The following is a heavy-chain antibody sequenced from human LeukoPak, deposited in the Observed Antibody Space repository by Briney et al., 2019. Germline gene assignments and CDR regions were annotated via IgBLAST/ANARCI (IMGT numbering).Heavy chain of an antibody. CDR1: EFAFSNYW. D-gene: IGHD2-8*02. V-gene: IGHV3-7*02. J-gene: IGHJ3*01. CDR3: TGAFG. CDR2: IKQDGSEK. Sequence: GGSLRLSCVASEFAFSNYWMSWVRQAPGRGLEWVANIKQDGSEKYYVASVKGRFTISRDNAKNSLYLQMNSLKAEDTAVYYCTGAFGWGQGTMVTVSS.